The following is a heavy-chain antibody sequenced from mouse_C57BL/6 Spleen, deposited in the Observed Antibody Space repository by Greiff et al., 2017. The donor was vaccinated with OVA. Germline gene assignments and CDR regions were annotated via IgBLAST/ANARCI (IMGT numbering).Heavy chain of an antibody. CDR1: GFTFSDYG. CDR3: ARGGYYYGSSPWFAY. J-gene: IGHJ3*01. CDR2: ISSGSSTI. Sequence: EVQRVESGGGLVKPGGSLKLSCAASGFTFSDYGMHWVRQAPEKGLEWVAYISSGSSTIYYADTVKGRFTISRDNAKNTLFLQMTSLGSEDTAMYYCARGGYYYGSSPWFAYWGQGTLVTVSA. D-gene: IGHD1-1*01. V-gene: IGHV5-17*01.